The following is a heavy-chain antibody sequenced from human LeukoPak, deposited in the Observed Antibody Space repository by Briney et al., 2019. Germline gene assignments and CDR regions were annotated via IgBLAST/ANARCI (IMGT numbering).Heavy chain of an antibody. CDR2: IYTSGST. D-gene: IGHD3-3*01. V-gene: IGHV4-61*02. CDR1: GGSISSGSYY. CDR3: AREGVFGVVINAFDI. Sequence: SETLSLTCTVSGGSISSGSYYWSWIRQPAGKGLEWIGRIYTSGSTNYNPSLKGRVTISVDTSKNQFSLKLSSVTAADTAVYYCAREGVFGVVINAFDIWGQGTMVTVSS. J-gene: IGHJ3*02.